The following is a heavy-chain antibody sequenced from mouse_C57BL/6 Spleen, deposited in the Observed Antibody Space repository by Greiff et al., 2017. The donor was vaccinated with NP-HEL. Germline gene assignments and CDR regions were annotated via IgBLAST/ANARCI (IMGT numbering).Heavy chain of an antibody. V-gene: IGHV6-3*01. D-gene: IGHD2-3*01. CDR2: IRLKSDNYAT. J-gene: IGHJ2*01. Sequence: EVMLVESGGGLVQPGGSMKLSCVASGFTFSNYWMNWVRQSPEKGLEWVAQIRLKSDNYATHYAESVKGRFTISRDDSKSSVYLQMNNLRAEDTGIYYCTVTYDGYYPPYWGQGTTLTVSS. CDR3: TVTYDGYYPPY. CDR1: GFTFSNYW.